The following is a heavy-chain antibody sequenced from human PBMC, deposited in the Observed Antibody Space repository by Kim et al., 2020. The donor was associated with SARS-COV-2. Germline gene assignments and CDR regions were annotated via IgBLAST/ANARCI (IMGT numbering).Heavy chain of an antibody. V-gene: IGHV3-72*01. CDR2: SGNKASSHTT. J-gene: IGHJ3*02. CDR3: CRGYSGGPIYAFDI. Sequence: GGSLRLSCVTSRFSLSDHYIDWVRQGPGKWLEWVGRSGNKASSHTTEYAASVKDRFTISRDDSKNSLYLQMNSLKTEDTAVYYCCRGYSGGPIYAFDIWGQGTGVTVSS. D-gene: IGHD6-19*01. CDR1: RFSLSDHY.